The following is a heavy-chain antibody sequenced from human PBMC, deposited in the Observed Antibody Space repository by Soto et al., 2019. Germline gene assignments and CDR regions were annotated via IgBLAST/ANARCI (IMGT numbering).Heavy chain of an antibody. D-gene: IGHD3-22*01. J-gene: IGHJ3*02. Sequence: GGSLRLSCAASGFTFDDYGMSWVRQAPGKGLEWVSGINWNGGSTGYADSVKGRFTISRDNAKNSLYLQMNSLRAEDRALYYSARDYPPDYLITMIVVDPGHAFEIWGQGTLVTVS. CDR2: INWNGGST. V-gene: IGHV3-20*04. CDR3: ARDYPPDYLITMIVVDPGHAFEI. CDR1: GFTFDDYG.